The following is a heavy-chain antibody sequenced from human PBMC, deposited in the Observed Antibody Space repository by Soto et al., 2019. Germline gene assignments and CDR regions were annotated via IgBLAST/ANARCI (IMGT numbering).Heavy chain of an antibody. V-gene: IGHV1-46*01. Sequence: QVQLVQSGAEVKKPGASVKVSCKASGYTFTSYYMHWVRQAPGQGLEWMGIINPSGGSTSYAQKFQGRVTMTRDTSTSTVDMELSSLRSEDTAVYYCAREEPAARLPYYGMDVWGQGTTVTVSS. CDR3: AREEPAARLPYYGMDV. J-gene: IGHJ6*02. CDR1: GYTFTSYY. CDR2: INPSGGST. D-gene: IGHD2-2*01.